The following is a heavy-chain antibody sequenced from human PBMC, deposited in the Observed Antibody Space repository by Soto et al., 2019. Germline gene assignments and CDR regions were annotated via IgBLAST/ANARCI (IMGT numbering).Heavy chain of an antibody. CDR3: ARDRWLRSPAYYYGMDV. Sequence: LSLTCDVSGGCISSNYYWSWIRQPAGKGLEWIGRIYTSGSTNYNPSLKSRVTMSVDTSKNQFSLKLSSVTAADTAVYYCARDRWLRSPAYYYGMDVWGQGTTVTSP. CDR1: GGCISSNYY. D-gene: IGHD5-12*01. V-gene: IGHV4-4*07. CDR2: IYTSGST. J-gene: IGHJ6*02.